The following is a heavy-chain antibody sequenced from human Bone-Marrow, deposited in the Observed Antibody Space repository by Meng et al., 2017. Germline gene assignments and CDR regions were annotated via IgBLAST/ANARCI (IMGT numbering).Heavy chain of an antibody. J-gene: IGHJ4*02. CDR2: MKSNVDGGTV. D-gene: IGHD3-10*01. V-gene: IGHV3-15*01. CDR1: GFTFSNAW. CDR3: TTAFFGELFYYFDY. Sequence: GGSLRLSCAASGFTFSNAWMTWVRQAPGKGLEWIGRMKSNVDGGTVDYAAAVKGRFFISRDDSKNTLYLQMNSLKTEDTAVYYCTTAFFGELFYYFDYWGQGTLVTVSS.